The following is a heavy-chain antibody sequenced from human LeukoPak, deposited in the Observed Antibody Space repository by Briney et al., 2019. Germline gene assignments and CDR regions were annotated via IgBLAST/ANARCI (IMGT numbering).Heavy chain of an antibody. V-gene: IGHV4-39*01. CDR1: GGSISSSSYY. D-gene: IGHD3-10*01. CDR3: ARHPPTYYYGSGSYDNWFDP. CDR2: IYYSGST. J-gene: IGHJ5*02. Sequence: SETLSLTCTVSGGSISSSSYYWGWIRQPPGKGLEWIGSIYYSGSTYYNPSLKSRVTISVDTSKNQFTLKLSSVTAADTAVYYCARHPPTYYYGSGSYDNWFDPWGQGTLVTVSS.